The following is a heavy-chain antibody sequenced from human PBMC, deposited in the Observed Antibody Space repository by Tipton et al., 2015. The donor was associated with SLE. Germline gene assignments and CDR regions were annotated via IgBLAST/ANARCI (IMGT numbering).Heavy chain of an antibody. J-gene: IGHJ4*02. Sequence: TLSLTCSVSGGSISSNSWIWIRQPPGKGLEWIGYISDGGGTNHDPSLKSRVTISVDPAKNQFSLKLTSVTAADTALYYCARGRQSVGLDFWGQGILVTVSS. CDR2: ISDGGGT. CDR1: GGSISSNS. V-gene: IGHV4-59*12. CDR3: ARGRQSVGLDF.